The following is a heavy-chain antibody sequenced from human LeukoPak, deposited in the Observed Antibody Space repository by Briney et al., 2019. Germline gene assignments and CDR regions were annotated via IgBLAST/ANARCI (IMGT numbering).Heavy chain of an antibody. CDR1: GGTFSSYA. CDR2: IIPIFGTA. V-gene: IGHV1-69*13. D-gene: IGHD3-3*01. Sequence: ASVKVSCKASGGTFSSYAISWVRQAPGQGLEWMGGIIPIFGTANYAQKFQGRVTVTADESTSTAYMELSSLRSEDTAVYYCARSLRFLEWFVGFDPWGQGTLVTVSS. CDR3: ARSLRFLEWFVGFDP. J-gene: IGHJ5*02.